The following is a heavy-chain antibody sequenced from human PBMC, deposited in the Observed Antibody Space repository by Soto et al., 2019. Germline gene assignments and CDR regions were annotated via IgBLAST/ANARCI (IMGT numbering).Heavy chain of an antibody. CDR1: GFTLSDHF. Sequence: EVQLVESGGGLVQPGGSLRLSCAVSGFTLSDHFMDWVRQAPGKGLEWVGRTKHKASSYATEYAASVKGRFTISRDDSYNSLYLQMSSLRDEDTAVYYCVAYLSYYVHWGQGTLVTVSS. CDR2: TKHKASSYAT. CDR3: VAYLSYYVH. J-gene: IGHJ4*02. V-gene: IGHV3-72*01. D-gene: IGHD3-10*02.